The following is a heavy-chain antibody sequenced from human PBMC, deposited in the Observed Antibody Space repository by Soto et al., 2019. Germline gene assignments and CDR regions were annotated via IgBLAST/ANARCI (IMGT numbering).Heavy chain of an antibody. CDR1: GFTFSSYA. V-gene: IGHV3-23*01. Sequence: GGSLRLSCAASGFTFSSYAMSWLRQAPGKGLVWVSALSGSGGSTYYADSVKGRFTISRDNSKNTLYLQMNSLRAEDTDVYFCAKVVYDFWSGHKDRYYYYGMDVWGQGTTVTVSS. CDR2: LSGSGGST. J-gene: IGHJ6*02. CDR3: AKVVYDFWSGHKDRYYYYGMDV. D-gene: IGHD3-3*01.